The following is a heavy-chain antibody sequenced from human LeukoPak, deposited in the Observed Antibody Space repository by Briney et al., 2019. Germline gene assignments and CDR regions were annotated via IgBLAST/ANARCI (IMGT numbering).Heavy chain of an antibody. V-gene: IGHV3-23*01. CDR3: ARDAGYSSGSDP. D-gene: IGHD6-19*01. CDR2: ISGRSDGP. CDR1: GFSFSSYS. J-gene: IGHJ5*02. Sequence: GGSLRLSCAASGFSFSSYSMHWVRQAPGKGLEWVSSISGRSDGPYYADSVKGRFTTSRDNSKSTMYLQINNVRAEDTAVYYCARDAGYSSGSDPWGQGTLVTVSS.